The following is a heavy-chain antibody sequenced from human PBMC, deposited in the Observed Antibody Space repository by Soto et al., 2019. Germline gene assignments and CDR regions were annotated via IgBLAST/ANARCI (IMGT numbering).Heavy chain of an antibody. J-gene: IGHJ4*02. CDR1: GVTVSSNY. CDR2: IYSGGST. V-gene: IGHV3-66*04. Sequence: EVQLVESGGGLVQPGGSLRLSCAASGVTVSSNYMSWVRQAPGKGLEWVSVIYSGGSTYYADSVKGRFTISRDNSKNTLYLQMNSLSAVDTAVYYCSRHGYNYGGGYFDYWGQGTLVTVSS. D-gene: IGHD5-18*01. CDR3: SRHGYNYGGGYFDY.